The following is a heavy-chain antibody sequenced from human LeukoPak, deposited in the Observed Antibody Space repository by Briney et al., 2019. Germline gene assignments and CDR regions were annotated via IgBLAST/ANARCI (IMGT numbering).Heavy chain of an antibody. J-gene: IGHJ6*04. CDR2: ISSSGSTI. V-gene: IGHV3-11*04. CDR3: AELGITMIGGV. Sequence: KPSETLSLTCGAYGGSFSGYYWSWIRQPPGKGLEWVSYISSSGSTIYYADSVKGRFTISRDNAKNSLYLQMNSLRTEDTAVYYCAELGITMIGGVWGKGTTVTISS. D-gene: IGHD3-10*02. CDR1: GGSFSGYY.